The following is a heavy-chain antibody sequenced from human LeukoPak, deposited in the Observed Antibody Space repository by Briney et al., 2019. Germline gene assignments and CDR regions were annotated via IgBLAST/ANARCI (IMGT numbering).Heavy chain of an antibody. V-gene: IGHV4-34*01. CDR1: GGSFSGYY. D-gene: IGHD5-24*01. CDR2: INHSGST. CDR3: ARGKMATKRRYFDY. Sequence: PSETLSLTCAVYGGSFSGYYWSWIRQPPGKGLGWIGEINHSGSTNYNPSLKSRVTISVDTSKNQFSLKLSSVTAADTAVYYCARGKMATKRRYFDYWGQGTLVTVSS. J-gene: IGHJ4*02.